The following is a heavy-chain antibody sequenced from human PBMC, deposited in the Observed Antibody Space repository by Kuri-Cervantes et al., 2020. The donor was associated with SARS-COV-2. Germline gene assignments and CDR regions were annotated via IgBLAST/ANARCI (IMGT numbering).Heavy chain of an antibody. D-gene: IGHD6-13*01. Sequence: GGSLRLSCAASGFTFSSYGMHWVRQAPGKGLEWVAVISYEGSNKYYADSVKGRFTISRDNSKNTVFLQMNSLRVEDTAVYYCARDWVAAAGQAEYFQHWGQGTRVTVSS. CDR2: ISYEGSNK. J-gene: IGHJ1*01. CDR3: ARDWVAAAGQAEYFQH. CDR1: GFTFSSYG. V-gene: IGHV3-30*19.